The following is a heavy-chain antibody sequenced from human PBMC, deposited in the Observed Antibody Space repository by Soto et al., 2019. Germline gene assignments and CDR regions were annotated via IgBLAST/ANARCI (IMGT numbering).Heavy chain of an antibody. CDR3: AKDKPGTTSFDY. D-gene: IGHD1-1*01. V-gene: IGHV3-23*01. CDR1: GFTISSNA. CDR2: ISDRGDTT. J-gene: IGHJ4*02. Sequence: EVQLLESGGGLVQPGGSLRLSCAASGFTISSNAMYWVRQAPGKGLEWVSAISDRGDTTHYADSVKGRFTISRDTSKNPLHLQLNTLRADDTAVYYCAKDKPGTTSFDYWGQGTLVTVSS.